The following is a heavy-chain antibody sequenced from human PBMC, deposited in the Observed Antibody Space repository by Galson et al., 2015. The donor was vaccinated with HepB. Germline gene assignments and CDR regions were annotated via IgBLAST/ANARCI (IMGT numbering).Heavy chain of an antibody. J-gene: IGHJ4*02. V-gene: IGHV4-4*02. CDR3: GSKTVAVPAVT. CDR2: ISHSGST. Sequence: LSLTCAVSGGSISSTYWWSWLRQPPGEGLEWIGEISHSGSTSYNPSLKSRVTISLDNSKNHFSLKVNSMTAADTALYYCGSKTVAVPAVTWGQGTLVTVSS. D-gene: IGHD2-2*01. CDR1: GGSISSTYW.